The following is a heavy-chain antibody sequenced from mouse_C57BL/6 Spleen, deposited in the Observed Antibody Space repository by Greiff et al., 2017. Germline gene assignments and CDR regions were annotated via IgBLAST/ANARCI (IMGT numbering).Heavy chain of an antibody. CDR1: GFSINSDCY. Sequence: VQLQQSGPSLVRPSQTLSLTCTVTGFSINSDCYWIWIRQFPGNKLEYIGYTFYSGITYYNPSLESRTYITRDTSKNQFSLKWSSVTTEDTATYYCARAPSYYGNAMDYWGQGTSVTVSS. CDR3: ARAPSYYGNAMDY. CDR2: TFYSGIT. V-gene: IGHV3-3*01. J-gene: IGHJ4*01. D-gene: IGHD1-1*01.